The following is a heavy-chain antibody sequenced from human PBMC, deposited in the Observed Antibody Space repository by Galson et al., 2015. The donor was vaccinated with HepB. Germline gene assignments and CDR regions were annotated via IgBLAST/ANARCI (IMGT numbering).Heavy chain of an antibody. V-gene: IGHV3-23*01. CDR3: ARDQHLRGDYVSNY. Sequence: SLRLSCAASGFTFSSHAMSWVRQAPGKGLEWVSGINNGGGGTYYADSVKGRFTISSDNSKNTLYLQMNSLRAEDTAVYYCARDQHLRGDYVSNYWGQGTLVTVSS. D-gene: IGHD4-17*01. CDR2: INNGGGGT. J-gene: IGHJ4*02. CDR1: GFTFSSHA.